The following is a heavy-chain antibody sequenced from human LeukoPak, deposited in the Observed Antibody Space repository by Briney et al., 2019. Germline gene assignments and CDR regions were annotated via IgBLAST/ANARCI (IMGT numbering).Heavy chain of an antibody. V-gene: IGHV4-30-4*01. D-gene: IGHD3-3*01. CDR1: GGSISSGDYY. J-gene: IGHJ4*02. Sequence: SQTLSLTCTVSGGSISSGDYYWSWIRQPPGKGLEWIGEINHSGSTNYNPSLKSRVTISVDTSKNQFSLKLSSVTAADTAVYYCASIESGYSDYWGQGTLVTVSS. CDR3: ASIESGYSDY. CDR2: INHSGST.